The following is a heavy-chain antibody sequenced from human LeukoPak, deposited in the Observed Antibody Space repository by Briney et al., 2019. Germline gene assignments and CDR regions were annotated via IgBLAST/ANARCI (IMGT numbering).Heavy chain of an antibody. J-gene: IGHJ6*04. CDR1: GFAFSTYD. D-gene: IGHD2-2*01. CDR2: ISTTGVI. V-gene: IGHV3-48*03. CDR3: ATFAGVVPGGLLL. Sequence: TGGSLRLSCAPSGFAFSTYDINWVRQAPGKGLEWLSYISTTGVIHYADSVKGRFTISRDNAKNSLYLQLNSLRAEDTAVYYCATFAGVVPGGLLLWGKGTTVIVSS.